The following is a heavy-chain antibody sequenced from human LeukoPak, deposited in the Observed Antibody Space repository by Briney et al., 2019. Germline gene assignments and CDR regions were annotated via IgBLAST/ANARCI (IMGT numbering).Heavy chain of an antibody. Sequence: GGSLRLSCAASGFTFSGSAMHWVRQASGKGLEWVGRIRSKANSYATAYAASVKGRFTISRDDSKNTAYLQMNSLRAEDTAVYYCAKDRLILDYWGQGTLVTVSS. CDR3: AKDRLILDY. CDR1: GFTFSGSA. V-gene: IGHV3-73*01. D-gene: IGHD3-16*01. J-gene: IGHJ4*02. CDR2: IRSKANSYAT.